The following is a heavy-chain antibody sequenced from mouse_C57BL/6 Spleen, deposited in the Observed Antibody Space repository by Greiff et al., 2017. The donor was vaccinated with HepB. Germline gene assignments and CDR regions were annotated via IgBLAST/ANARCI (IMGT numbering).Heavy chain of an antibody. CDR1: GYTFTSYW. V-gene: IGHV1-61*01. CDR2: IYPSDSET. Sequence: QVQLKQPGAELVRPGSSVKLSCKASGYTFTSYWMDWVKQRPGQGLEWIGNIYPSDSETHYNQKFKDKATLTVDKSSSTAYMQLSSLTSEDSAVYYCARNIYYDYDGFDYWGQGTTLTVSS. D-gene: IGHD2-4*01. CDR3: ARNIYYDYDGFDY. J-gene: IGHJ2*01.